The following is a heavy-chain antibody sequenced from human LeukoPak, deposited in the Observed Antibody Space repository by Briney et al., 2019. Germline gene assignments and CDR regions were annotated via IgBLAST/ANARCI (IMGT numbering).Heavy chain of an antibody. CDR2: IRFDGSNG. V-gene: IGHV3-30*02. J-gene: IGHJ4*02. D-gene: IGHD2-15*01. CDR1: GFIFSSYD. CDR3: ARVFRGYYFDY. Sequence: GGSLRLSCVASGFIFSSYDIHWVRQAPGKGLEWVAFIRFDGSNGYYTDSVKGRFTISRDNSKNTLYLHMSSLRTEDTAVYYCARVFRGYYFDYWGQGTVVTVSS.